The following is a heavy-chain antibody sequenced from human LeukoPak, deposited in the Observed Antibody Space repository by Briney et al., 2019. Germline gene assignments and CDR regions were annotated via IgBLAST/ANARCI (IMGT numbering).Heavy chain of an antibody. CDR1: GGSISSYY. D-gene: IGHD3-22*01. CDR3: AGTYYYDSSGYYYFDY. CDR2: IYYSGST. V-gene: IGHV4-59*01. J-gene: IGHJ4*02. Sequence: SETLSLTCTVFGGSISSYYWSWIRQPPGKGLEWIGYIYYSGSTNYNPSLKSRVTISVDTSKNKFSLKLSSVTAADTAVYYCAGTYYYDSSGYYYFDYWGQGTLVTVSS.